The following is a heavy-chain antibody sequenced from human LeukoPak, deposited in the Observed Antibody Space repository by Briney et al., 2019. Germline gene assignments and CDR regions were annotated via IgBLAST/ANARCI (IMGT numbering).Heavy chain of an antibody. CDR3: AKQYCSSTSCYPNYYYYYMDV. CDR1: GFTVSSNY. D-gene: IGHD2-2*01. J-gene: IGHJ6*03. V-gene: IGHV3-66*04. Sequence: SGGSLRLSCAASGFTVSSNYMSWVRQAPGKGLEWVSVIYSGGSTYYADSVKGRFTISRDNSKNTLYLQMNSLRAEDTAVYYCAKQYCSSTSCYPNYYYYYMDVWGKGTTVTVSS. CDR2: IYSGGST.